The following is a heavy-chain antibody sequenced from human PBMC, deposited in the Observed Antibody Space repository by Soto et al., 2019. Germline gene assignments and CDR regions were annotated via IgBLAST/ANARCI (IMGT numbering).Heavy chain of an antibody. Sequence: PSETLSLTCTVSGGSVSSGGYYWNWIRQPPGKGLEWIGYICYSGSTNYNPSLKSRVTISVDTSKTQFSLRLSSVTAADTAFYYCARSRPSVYTYGLEGWFGPWGQGSLVTVLL. J-gene: IGHJ5*02. CDR2: ICYSGST. D-gene: IGHD5-18*01. CDR1: GGSVSSGGYY. CDR3: ARSRPSVYTYGLEGWFGP. V-gene: IGHV4-61*08.